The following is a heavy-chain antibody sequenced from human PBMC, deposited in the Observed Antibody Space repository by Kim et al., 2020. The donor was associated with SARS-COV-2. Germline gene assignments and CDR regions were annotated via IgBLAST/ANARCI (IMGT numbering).Heavy chain of an antibody. CDR3: ARATGVYYYYGMDV. D-gene: IGHD3-10*01. J-gene: IGHJ6*02. CDR1: GFTFSSYW. CDR2: IKQDGSEK. V-gene: IGHV3-7*03. Sequence: GGSLRLSCAASGFTFSSYWMSWVRQAPGKGLEWVANIKQDGSEKYYVDSVKGRFTISRDNAKNSLYLQMNSLRAEDTAVYYCARATGVYYYYGMDVWGQGTTCTFS.